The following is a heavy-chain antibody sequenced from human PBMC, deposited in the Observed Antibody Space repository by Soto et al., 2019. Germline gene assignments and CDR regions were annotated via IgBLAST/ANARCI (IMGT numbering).Heavy chain of an antibody. Sequence: QVQLVQSGAEVKKPGASVKVSCKASGYTFTSYGISWVRQAPGQGLEWMGWISAYNGNTNYAQKLQGRVTMTTDTSTSTAYMELRSLRSDDTAVYYCASVKYSPPYYYSYGMDVWGQGTTVTVSS. CDR3: ASVKYSPPYYYSYGMDV. V-gene: IGHV1-18*01. J-gene: IGHJ6*02. D-gene: IGHD5-18*01. CDR2: ISAYNGNT. CDR1: GYTFTSYG.